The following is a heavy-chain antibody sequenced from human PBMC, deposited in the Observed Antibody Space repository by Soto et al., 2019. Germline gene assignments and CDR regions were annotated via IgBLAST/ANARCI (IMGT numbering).Heavy chain of an antibody. CDR1: GFTFSSYG. J-gene: IGHJ4*02. D-gene: IGHD4-17*01. CDR3: ANGGVYGHYVRPFDY. Sequence: QVQLVESGGGVVQPGRSLRLSCASSGFTFSSYGMHWVRQAPGKGLEWVAVISYDGSNKYYADSVRGRFTISRDNSKNTLYLQMNSLRAEDTAVYYCANGGVYGHYVRPFDYWGQGTLVTVSS. V-gene: IGHV3-30*18. CDR2: ISYDGSNK.